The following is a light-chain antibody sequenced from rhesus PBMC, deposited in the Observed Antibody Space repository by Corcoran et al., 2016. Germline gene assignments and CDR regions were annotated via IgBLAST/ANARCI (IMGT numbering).Light chain of an antibody. J-gene: IGKJ3*01. CDR3: MQPLEFPFT. CDR2: EVS. V-gene: IGKV2-104*02. Sequence: DIVMTQTPLSLPVTPGEPASISCRSSQSLVDSEDGNTYLDWYLQKPGQSPQLLVYEVSNRASGVPDRFSGRGSDTDFTRKISRVEDEDVGIYSCMQPLEFPFTFGPGTKLDIK. CDR1: QSLVDSEDGNTY.